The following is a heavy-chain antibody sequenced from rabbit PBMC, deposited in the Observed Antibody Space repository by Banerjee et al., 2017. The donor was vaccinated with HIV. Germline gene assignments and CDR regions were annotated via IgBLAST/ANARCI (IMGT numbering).Heavy chain of an antibody. V-gene: IGHV1S43*01. D-gene: IGHD4-1*01. CDR3: ARDLAGVIGWNFNF. J-gene: IGHJ4*01. Sequence: QEQLEESGGGLVQPEGSLTLTCTASGFSFSTTYYMCWVRQAPGKGLEWIACINTSSGNTVYASWAKGRFSISRSTSLNTVTLQMTSLTAADTATYFCARDLAGVIGWNFNFWGPGTLVTVS. CDR1: GFSFSTTYY. CDR2: INTSSGNT.